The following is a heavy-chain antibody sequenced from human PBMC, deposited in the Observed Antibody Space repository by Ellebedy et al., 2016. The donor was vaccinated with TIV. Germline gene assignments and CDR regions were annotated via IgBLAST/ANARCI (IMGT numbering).Heavy chain of an antibody. J-gene: IGHJ4*01. D-gene: IGHD2/OR15-2a*01. CDR3: ARQGDFYASGNFPYFDS. V-gene: IGHV4-59*08. CDR2: VYYSGLT. Sequence: SETLSLTCTVSGASIRSYYWSWIRQPPGKGLEWNGSVYYSGLTYYNPSLEGRVTISIDTSQNHFSLKLNSVTAADTAVYYCARQGDFYASGNFPYFDSWGHGTVVTVS. CDR1: GASIRSYY.